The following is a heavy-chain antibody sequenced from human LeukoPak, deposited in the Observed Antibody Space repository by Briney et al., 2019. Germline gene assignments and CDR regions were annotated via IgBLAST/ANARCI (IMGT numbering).Heavy chain of an antibody. D-gene: IGHD5-24*01. CDR1: GYTFTGYY. J-gene: IGHJ5*02. V-gene: IGHV1-2*06. CDR2: INPNSGGT. Sequence: ASVKVSCKASGYTFTGYYMHWVRQAPGQGLEWMGRINPNSGGTNYAQKFQGRVTMTRDTSISTAYMELSRLRPDDTAVYYCARSGARDGYNYNWFDPWGQGTLVTVSS. CDR3: ARSGARDGYNYNWFDP.